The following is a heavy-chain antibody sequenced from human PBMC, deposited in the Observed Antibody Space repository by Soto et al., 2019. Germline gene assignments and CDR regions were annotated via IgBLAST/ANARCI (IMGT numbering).Heavy chain of an antibody. CDR2: IYYSGST. CDR3: ARDGGIMVRGVIRENYYYGMDV. Sequence: QVQLQESGPGLVKPSQTLSLTCTVSGGSISSGDYYWSWIRQPPGKGLEWIGYIYYSGSTYYNPSLKSRVTISVDTSKNQFSLKLSSVTAADTAVYYCARDGGIMVRGVIRENYYYGMDVWGQGTTVTVSS. D-gene: IGHD3-10*01. J-gene: IGHJ6*02. V-gene: IGHV4-30-4*01. CDR1: GGSISSGDYY.